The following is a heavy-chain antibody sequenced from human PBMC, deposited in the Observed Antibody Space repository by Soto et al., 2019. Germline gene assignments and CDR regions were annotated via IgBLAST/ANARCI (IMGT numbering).Heavy chain of an antibody. V-gene: IGHV1-3*01. CDR1: GYTFTAYN. D-gene: IGHD4-17*01. CDR2: INAGNGNT. Sequence: QVQLVQSGAEVKEPGASVRLSCKAFGYTFTAYNIHWVRQAPGQGLEWMGWINAGNGNTRSSRKFQGRVIITRDTSATTAYLEEDSLRSEDTAIYKCARVAPSGGAVPRFDPWGQGALLTVSS. CDR3: ARVAPSGGAVPRFDP. J-gene: IGHJ5*02.